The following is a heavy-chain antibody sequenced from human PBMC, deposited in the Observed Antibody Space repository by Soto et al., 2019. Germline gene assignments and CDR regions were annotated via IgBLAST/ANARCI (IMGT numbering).Heavy chain of an antibody. D-gene: IGHD3-10*01. Sequence: EVQLVESGGGLVKPGGSLRLSCAASGFTFSNAWMNWVRQAPGKGLEWVGRIKSKTDGGTTDYAAPVKGRFTISRDDSKNTLYRQMNSLKTEDTAVYYCTTEYSITIVGVHAFDIWGQGTMVTVSS. CDR2: IKSKTDGGTT. CDR3: TTEYSITIVGVHAFDI. V-gene: IGHV3-15*07. J-gene: IGHJ3*02. CDR1: GFTFSNAW.